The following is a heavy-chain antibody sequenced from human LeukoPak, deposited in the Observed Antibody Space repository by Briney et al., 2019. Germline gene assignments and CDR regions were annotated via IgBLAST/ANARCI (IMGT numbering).Heavy chain of an antibody. CDR2: INPNSGGT. D-gene: IGHD3-22*01. V-gene: IGHV1-2*02. J-gene: IGHJ4*02. CDR1: GYTFTGYY. CDR3: ARGRNFYYDSSGYYYSY. Sequence: ASVTVSCKASGYTFTGYYMHWVRQAPGQGLEWMGWINPNSGGTNYAQKFQGRVTMTRDTSNSTAYMELSRLRSDDTAVYYCARGRNFYYDSSGYYYSYWGQGTLVTVSS.